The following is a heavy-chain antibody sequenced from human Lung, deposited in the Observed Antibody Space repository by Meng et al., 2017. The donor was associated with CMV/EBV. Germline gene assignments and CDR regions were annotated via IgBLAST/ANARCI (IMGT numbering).Heavy chain of an antibody. D-gene: IGHD5-12*01. CDR1: GFTFSAFA. J-gene: IGHJ4*02. V-gene: IGHV3-23*01. CDR2: VSGSGDNR. CDR3: AKDRNIVTTSCES. Sequence: GGSLRLSCAASGFTFSAFAMSWVRQAPGKGLEWVSSVSGSGDNRYYADSVKGRFTMSRDNSKKTLYLEMNSLRAEDTALYYCAKDRNIVTTSCESWGQGTXVTGSS.